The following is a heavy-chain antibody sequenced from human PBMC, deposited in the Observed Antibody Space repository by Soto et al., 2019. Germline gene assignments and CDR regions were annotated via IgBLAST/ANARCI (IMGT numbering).Heavy chain of an antibody. Sequence: ASVKVSCKVSGNTFSTYGLSWVRQAPGQGLEWMGWIIAYNGNTNYAEKFQGRVTMTRDTSTSTAYMELNSLRSDDTAVYYCARVQSSDAFDIWGQGTMVTVSS. CDR3: ARVQSSDAFDI. D-gene: IGHD1-26*01. CDR2: IIAYNGNT. V-gene: IGHV1-18*01. J-gene: IGHJ3*02. CDR1: GNTFSTYG.